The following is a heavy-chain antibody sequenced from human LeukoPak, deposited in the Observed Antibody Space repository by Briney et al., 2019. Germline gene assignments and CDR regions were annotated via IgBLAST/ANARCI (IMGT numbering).Heavy chain of an antibody. CDR1: GGTFSSYA. V-gene: IGHV1-69*13. CDR2: IIPIFGTA. CDR3: AKERDYGPADY. D-gene: IGHD4/OR15-4a*01. Sequence: SVKVSCKASGGTFSSYAISWVRQAPGQGLEWMGGIIPIFGTANYAQKFQGRVTITADESTSTAYMELSSLRAEDTAIYYCAKERDYGPADYWGQGTLVTVSS. J-gene: IGHJ4*02.